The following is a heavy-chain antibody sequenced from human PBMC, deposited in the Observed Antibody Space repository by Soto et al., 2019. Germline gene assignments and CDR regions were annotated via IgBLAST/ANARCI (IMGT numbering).Heavy chain of an antibody. Sequence: SETLSLTCTVSGGSISSYYWSWIRQPPGKGLEWIGYIYYSGSTNYNPSLKSRVTISVDTSKNQFSLKLSSVTAADTAVYYCGRESYGWGLGMDVWGQGTTVTVSS. J-gene: IGHJ6*02. V-gene: IGHV4-59*01. CDR3: GRESYGWGLGMDV. CDR1: GGSISSYY. D-gene: IGHD6-19*01. CDR2: IYYSGST.